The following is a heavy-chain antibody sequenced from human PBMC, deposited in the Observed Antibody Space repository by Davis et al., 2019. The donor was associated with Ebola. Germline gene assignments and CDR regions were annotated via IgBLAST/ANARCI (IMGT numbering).Heavy chain of an antibody. CDR1: GDTFSSFA. CDR3: ARGPTDPSGG. D-gene: IGHD3-16*01. V-gene: IGHV1-69*13. CDR2: IIPMFRSP. Sequence: SVKVSCKASGDTFSSFAFAWVRLVPGQGLEWMGGIIPMFRSPKYAQKFQGRVTITADESTSTAYMELSSLRSEDTAVYYCARGPTDPSGGWGQGTLVTVSS. J-gene: IGHJ4*02.